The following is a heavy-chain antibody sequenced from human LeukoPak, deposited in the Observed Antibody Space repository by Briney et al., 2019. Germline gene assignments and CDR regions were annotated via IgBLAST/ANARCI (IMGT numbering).Heavy chain of an antibody. CDR2: ISGSGGST. V-gene: IGHV3-23*01. CDR3: AKETSVTKVDY. Sequence: GGSLRLSCAASGFTFSGYGMSWVCQAPGKGLEWVPAISGSGGSTYYADSVKGRFTISRDNSKNTLYLQMNSLRAEDTAVYYCAKETSVTKVDYWGQGTLVTVSS. J-gene: IGHJ4*02. CDR1: GFTFSGYG. D-gene: IGHD4-17*01.